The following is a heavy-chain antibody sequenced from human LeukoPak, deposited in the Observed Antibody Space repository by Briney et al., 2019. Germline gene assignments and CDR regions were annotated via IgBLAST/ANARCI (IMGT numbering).Heavy chain of an antibody. CDR1: GFTFSSYA. D-gene: IGHD1-7*01. J-gene: IGHJ4*02. CDR3: AKDHQAWNYGYYFDY. CDR2: ISGSGGST. V-gene: IGHV3-23*01. Sequence: PGGSLRLSCAASGFTFSSYAMSWVRQAPGKGLEWVSAISGSGGSTYYADSVKGRFTISRDNSKNTLYLQTNSLRAEDTAVYYCAKDHQAWNYGYYFDYWGQGTLVTVSS.